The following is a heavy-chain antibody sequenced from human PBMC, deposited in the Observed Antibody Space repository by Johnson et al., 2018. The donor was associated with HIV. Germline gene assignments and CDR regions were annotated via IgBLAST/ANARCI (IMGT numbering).Heavy chain of an antibody. D-gene: IGHD2-15*01. J-gene: IGHJ3*02. Sequence: QVQLVESGGDLVQPGGSLRLSCAASGFTFSSYGMHWVRQAPGKGLEWVSVTYSGGSTYYADSVKGRFTISRDNSKNTLYLQMNSLRAGDTAVYYCARGACSGAFCYFGGAFDIWGQGTMVTVSS. CDR1: GFTFSSYG. CDR2: TYSGGST. CDR3: ARGACSGAFCYFGGAFDI. V-gene: IGHV3-NL1*01.